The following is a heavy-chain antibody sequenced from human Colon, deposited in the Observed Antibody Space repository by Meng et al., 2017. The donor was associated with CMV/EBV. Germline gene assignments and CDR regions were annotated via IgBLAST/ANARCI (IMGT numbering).Heavy chain of an antibody. Sequence: SETLSLTCTVSGYSISSGYYWGWIRQPPGKGLEWIGSIYHSGSTYYNPSLKSRVTISVDTSKNQFSLKLSSVTAADTAVYYCARGARAGTIFGVVIKYNWFDPWGQGTLVTVSS. J-gene: IGHJ5*02. CDR2: IYHSGST. CDR3: ARGARAGTIFGVVIKYNWFDP. D-gene: IGHD3-3*01. V-gene: IGHV4-38-2*02. CDR1: GYSISSGYY.